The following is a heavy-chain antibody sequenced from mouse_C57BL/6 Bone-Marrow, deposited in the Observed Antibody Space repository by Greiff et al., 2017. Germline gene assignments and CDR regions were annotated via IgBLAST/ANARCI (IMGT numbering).Heavy chain of an antibody. J-gene: IGHJ3*01. CDR3: ARPIYYGDYGFAY. CDR1: GFTFSSYG. V-gene: IGHV5-6*01. D-gene: IGHD2-13*01. CDR2: ISSGGSYT. Sequence: VQLQQSGGDLVKPGGSLKLSCAASGFTFSSYGMSWVRQTPDKRLEWVATISSGGSYTYYPDSVKGRFTISRDNAKNTLYLQMSSLKSEDTAMYYCARPIYYGDYGFAYWGQGTLVTVSA.